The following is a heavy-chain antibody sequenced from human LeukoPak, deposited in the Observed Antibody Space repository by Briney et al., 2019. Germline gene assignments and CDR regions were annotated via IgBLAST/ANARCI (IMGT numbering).Heavy chain of an antibody. CDR2: VHYSGST. CDR1: GASISSYY. V-gene: IGHV4-59*01. J-gene: IGHJ4*02. CDR3: ARQGRDGYDYVRY. Sequence: SETLSLTCTVSGASISSYYWSWIRQPPGEGLEWIGYVHYSGSTNYNPSLKSRVTISVDTSKNQFSLKLSSVTAADTAVYYCARQGRDGYDYVRYWGQGTLVTVSP. D-gene: IGHD5-24*01.